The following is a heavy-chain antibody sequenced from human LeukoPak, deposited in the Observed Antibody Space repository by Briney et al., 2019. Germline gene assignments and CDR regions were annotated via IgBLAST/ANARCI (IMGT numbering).Heavy chain of an antibody. D-gene: IGHD6-13*01. J-gene: IGHJ4*02. CDR3: ACPRQQLAWYFDY. Sequence: GGSLRLSCAASGFTFSSFGMHWVRQAPGKALEWVAGIWYDGINKYYADSVKGRFTISRDNSKNMLYLQMDSLGAGDTAVYYCACPRQQLAWYFDYWGQGTLVTVSS. CDR2: IWYDGINK. CDR1: GFTFSSFG. V-gene: IGHV3-33*01.